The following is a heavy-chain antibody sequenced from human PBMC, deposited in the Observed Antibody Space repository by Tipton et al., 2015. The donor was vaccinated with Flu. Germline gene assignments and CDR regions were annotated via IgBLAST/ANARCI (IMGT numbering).Heavy chain of an antibody. Sequence: SLRLSCAASGFIFSTYWMTWVRQAPGKGLEWVANISQGGSEKYYVDSVKGRFTISRDNAKNSLHLQMNSLRAEDTAVYYCARTRGGYCTSSSCYADYFDYWGQGTLVTVSS. D-gene: IGHD2-2*01. CDR1: GFIFSTYW. CDR2: ISQGGSEK. J-gene: IGHJ4*02. CDR3: ARTRGGYCTSSSCYADYFDY. V-gene: IGHV3-7*01.